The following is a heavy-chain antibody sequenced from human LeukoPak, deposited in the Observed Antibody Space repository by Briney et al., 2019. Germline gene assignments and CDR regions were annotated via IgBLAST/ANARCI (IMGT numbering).Heavy chain of an antibody. V-gene: IGHV3-7*03. CDR1: GFTLSSFW. D-gene: IGHD6-13*01. CDR3: AKDRSAAAGGDY. Sequence: GGSLRLSCAASGFTLSSFWMTSVRQAPGGGREWVASIREDGSEKTDVDSVKGRFTISRDNSKNTLYLQMNSLRAEDTAVYYCAKDRSAAAGGDYWGQGTLVTVSS. CDR2: IREDGSEK. J-gene: IGHJ4*02.